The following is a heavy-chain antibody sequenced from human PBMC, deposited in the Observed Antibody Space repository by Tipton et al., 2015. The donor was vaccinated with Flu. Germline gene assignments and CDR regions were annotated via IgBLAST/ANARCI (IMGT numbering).Heavy chain of an antibody. CDR1: GYSISSGYY. CDR2: VGTMSHSGRT. V-gene: IGHV4-38-2*02. CDR3: ARDPSLGMPDYFDY. Sequence: TLSLTCAVSGYSISSGYYWGWIRQPPGKGVEWIGTVGTMSHSGRTYYNPSLKSRVTISVDPSMCQFSLRLTSVTAADTAVYYCARDPSLGMPDYFDYWGQGILVSASS. D-gene: IGHD2-2*01. J-gene: IGHJ4*02.